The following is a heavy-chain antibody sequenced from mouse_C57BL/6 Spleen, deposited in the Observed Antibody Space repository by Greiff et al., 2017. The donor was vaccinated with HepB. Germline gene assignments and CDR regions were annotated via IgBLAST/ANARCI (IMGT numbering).Heavy chain of an antibody. CDR3: ARVIPYDYDDDYYAMDY. Sequence: VQLQQSGPELVKPGASVKISCKASGYAFSSSWMNWVKQRPGKGLEWIGRIYPGDGDTNYNGKFKGKATLTADKSSSTAYMQLSSLTSEDSAVYFCARVIPYDYDDDYYAMDYWGQGTSVTVSS. J-gene: IGHJ4*01. CDR2: IYPGDGDT. D-gene: IGHD2-4*01. V-gene: IGHV1-82*01. CDR1: GYAFSSSW.